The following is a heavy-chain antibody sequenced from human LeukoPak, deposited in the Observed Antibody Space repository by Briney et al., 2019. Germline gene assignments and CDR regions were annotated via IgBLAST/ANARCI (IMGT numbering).Heavy chain of an antibody. V-gene: IGHV3-53*01. CDR2: IYSSGST. J-gene: IGHJ4*02. CDR3: AKLLPN. D-gene: IGHD4-23*01. Sequence: GGSLRLSCAASGFNVSNNYMTWVRQAPGKGLEWVSLIYSSGSTYYADSVKGRFTISRGNSKNTLYLQVNSLRAEDTAIYYCAKLLPNWGQGTLVTVSS. CDR1: GFNVSNNY.